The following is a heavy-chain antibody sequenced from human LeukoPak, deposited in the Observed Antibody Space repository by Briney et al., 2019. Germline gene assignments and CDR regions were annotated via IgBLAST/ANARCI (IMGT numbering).Heavy chain of an antibody. CDR3: AKDALSAVTTFDY. CDR2: ISHSGANT. J-gene: IGHJ4*02. D-gene: IGHD4-17*01. Sequence: GGSLRLSCAASGFTFSDSAMDWVRQAPGKGLEWVSLISHSGANTFYADSVKGRFTVSRDNSKNTMYLQMNSLRVEDTAVYYCAKDALSAVTTFDYWGQGTLVTVSS. V-gene: IGHV3-23*01. CDR1: GFTFSDSA.